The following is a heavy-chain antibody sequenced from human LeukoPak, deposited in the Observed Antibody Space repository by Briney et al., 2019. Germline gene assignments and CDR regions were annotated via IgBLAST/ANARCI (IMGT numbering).Heavy chain of an antibody. D-gene: IGHD3-22*01. V-gene: IGHV4-39*07. Sequence: SETLSLTCTVSGGSISSSSYYWGWIRQPPGKGLEWIGEINHSGSTNYNPSLKSRVTISVDTSKNQFSLKLSSVTAADTAVYYCARGRRYYDSVGAFDIWGQGTMVTVSS. CDR3: ARGRRYYDSVGAFDI. CDR1: GGSISSSSYY. J-gene: IGHJ3*02. CDR2: INHSGST.